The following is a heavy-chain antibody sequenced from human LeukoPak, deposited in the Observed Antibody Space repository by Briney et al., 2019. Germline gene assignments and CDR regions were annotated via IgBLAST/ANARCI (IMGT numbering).Heavy chain of an antibody. CDR2: MKQDGREK. Sequence: GGSLRLSCAAAGSTFSSYWMSWARQAPGKGLEWVANMKQDGREKYYVDSVKGRFTISRDNAKNSLYLQMNSLRAEDTAVYYCARRGVLEWLLSYYYYYGMDVWGQGTTVTVFS. J-gene: IGHJ6*02. V-gene: IGHV3-7*05. D-gene: IGHD3-3*01. CDR1: GSTFSSYW. CDR3: ARRGVLEWLLSYYYYYGMDV.